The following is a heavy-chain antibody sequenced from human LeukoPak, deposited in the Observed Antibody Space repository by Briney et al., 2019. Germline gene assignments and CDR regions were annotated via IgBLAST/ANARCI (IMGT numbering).Heavy chain of an antibody. CDR2: ISSSGSTI. D-gene: IGHD3-9*01. Sequence: GGSLRLSCAASGFTFSSYEMNWVRQAPGKGLEWVSYISSSGSTIYYADSVKGRFTISKDNAKNSLYLQMNSLRAEDTAVYYCVRDVGFKYDILTGYLDYWGQGTLVTVSS. CDR3: VRDVGFKYDILTGYLDY. CDR1: GFTFSSYE. J-gene: IGHJ4*02. V-gene: IGHV3-48*03.